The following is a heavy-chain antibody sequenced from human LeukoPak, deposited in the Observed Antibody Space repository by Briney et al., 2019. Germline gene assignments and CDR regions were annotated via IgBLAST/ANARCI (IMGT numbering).Heavy chain of an antibody. CDR2: ISYSGDGT. V-gene: IGHV3-23*01. CDR3: AKGDTPDNSYNYLAP. CDR1: GFIISGYA. Sequence: TAGSLRLSCAASGFIISGYAMSWVRQAPGKGLEWVSSISYSGDGTKYADSVKGRCTISREDSKNTLYLQMNSLRAEDTAVYYCAKGDTPDNSYNYLAPWGQGTLVTVSS. J-gene: IGHJ5*02. D-gene: IGHD1-1*01.